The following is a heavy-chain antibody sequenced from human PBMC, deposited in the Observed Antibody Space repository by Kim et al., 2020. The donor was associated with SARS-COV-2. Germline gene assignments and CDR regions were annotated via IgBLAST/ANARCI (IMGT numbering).Heavy chain of an antibody. V-gene: IGHV4-59*08. D-gene: IGHD6-13*01. Sequence: SETLSLTCTVSGGSISGYFWSWIRQPPGKRLEWIGYIYYSGSTNYNPSLKSRVTISVDTSKNQFSLKLSSVTAADTAVYYCARHLAQQPQKIFDYWGQGALVTVSS. CDR3: ARHLAQQPQKIFDY. CDR2: IYYSGST. J-gene: IGHJ4*02. CDR1: GGSISGYF.